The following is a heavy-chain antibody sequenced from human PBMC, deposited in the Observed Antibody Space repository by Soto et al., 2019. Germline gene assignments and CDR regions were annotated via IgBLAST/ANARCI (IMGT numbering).Heavy chain of an antibody. V-gene: IGHV1-18*01. J-gene: IGHJ3*01. CDR1: GYTFTNYG. D-gene: IGHD3-22*01. CDR3: ARVRGTSMTVDVGAFDR. Sequence: QVQLVQSGPEVKRTGASVKVSCKASGYTFTNYGISWVRQAPGQGLDWMGWISTDNGITNTAQKVQGRVTMTTDTPTTIAYMELESLRSDDTAVDYCARVRGTSMTVDVGAFDRWGQGTMVNVSS. CDR2: ISTDNGIT.